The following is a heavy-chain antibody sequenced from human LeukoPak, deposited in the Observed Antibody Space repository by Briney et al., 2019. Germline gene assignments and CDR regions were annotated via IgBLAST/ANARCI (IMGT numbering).Heavy chain of an antibody. D-gene: IGHD2-21*02. V-gene: IGHV3-11*06. J-gene: IGHJ4*02. CDR1: GFTFSEYY. Sequence: PGGSLRLSCAASGFTFSEYYMNWIRQAPGKGLEWVAYIRSNGSHINHADSVKGRFTISRDNAKNSLSLQINSLRAEDTAVYYCARGSDWSHDVLVNWGQGTLVTVSS. CDR3: ARGSDWSHDVLVN. CDR2: IRSNGSHI.